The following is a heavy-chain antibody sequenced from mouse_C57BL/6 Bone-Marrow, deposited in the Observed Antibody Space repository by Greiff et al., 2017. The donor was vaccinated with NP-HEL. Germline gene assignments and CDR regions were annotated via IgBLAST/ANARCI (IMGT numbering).Heavy chain of an antibody. V-gene: IGHV14-4*01. D-gene: IGHD1-1*01. CDR2: IDPENGDT. J-gene: IGHJ1*03. Sequence: EVQLQQSGAELVRPGASVKLSCTASGFNIKDDYMHWVKQRPEQGLEWIGWIDPENGDTEYASKFQGKATITADTSSNTAYLQLSSLTSEDTAVYYCTTSVLYYGSRGWYFDVWGTGTTVTVSS. CDR3: TTSVLYYGSRGWYFDV. CDR1: GFNIKDDY.